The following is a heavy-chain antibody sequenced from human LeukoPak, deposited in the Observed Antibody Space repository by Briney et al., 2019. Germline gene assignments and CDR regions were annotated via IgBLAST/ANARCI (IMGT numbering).Heavy chain of an antibody. CDR2: INSDGSST. J-gene: IGHJ4*02. D-gene: IGHD2-15*01. CDR1: GLPFSNHW. V-gene: IGHV3-74*01. Sequence: GGSLRLSCAASGLPFSNHWMHWVRQAPGKGLVWVSLINSDGSSTTYADSVKGRFTISRDNAKNTLYLQMSSLRAEDTAVYYCARGGPRYCSGGSCHGNFDYWGQGTLVTVSS. CDR3: ARGGPRYCSGGSCHGNFDY.